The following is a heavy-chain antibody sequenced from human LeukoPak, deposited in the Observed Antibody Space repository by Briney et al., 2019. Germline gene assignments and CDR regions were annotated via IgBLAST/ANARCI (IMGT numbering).Heavy chain of an antibody. Sequence: GGSLRLSCAASGFTFSSYSMNWVRQAPGKGLDWVAFISFDGSNKYYADSVKGRFTISRDNSKNTLYLHMNSLRADDTAVYYCARVDYDSSGLDYYYFYGMDVWGQGTTVTVSS. D-gene: IGHD3-22*01. CDR2: ISFDGSNK. V-gene: IGHV3-30*03. CDR1: GFTFSSYS. J-gene: IGHJ6*02. CDR3: ARVDYDSSGLDYYYFYGMDV.